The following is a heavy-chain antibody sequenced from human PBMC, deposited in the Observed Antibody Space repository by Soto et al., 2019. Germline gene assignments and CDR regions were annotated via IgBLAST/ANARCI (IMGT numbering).Heavy chain of an antibody. V-gene: IGHV4-39*01. CDR2: IYYSGST. D-gene: IGHD3-10*01. CDR1: GGSISSSSYY. CDR3: ARHSSYGSGNTLNFDY. Sequence: SETLSLTCTVSGGSISSSSYYWGRIRQPPGKGLEWIGSIYYSGSTYYNPSLKSRVTISVDTSKNQFSLKLSSVTAADTAVYYCARHSSYGSGNTLNFDYWGQGTLVTVYS. J-gene: IGHJ4*02.